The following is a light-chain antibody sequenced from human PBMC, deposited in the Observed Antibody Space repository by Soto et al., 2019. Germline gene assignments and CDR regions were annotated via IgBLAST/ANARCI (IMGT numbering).Light chain of an antibody. V-gene: IGLV2-18*02. CDR3: YSSTSSNTYV. J-gene: IGLJ1*01. CDR2: EVS. Sequence: LTQPPSVSGSPGQSVTISCSGTSSDVGSYNRVSWYQQAPGTAPKVMIYEVSNRPSGVPDRFSGSKSGNTASLTISGLQPEDEADYYSYSSTSSNTYVFGTGTKVTVL. CDR1: SSDVGSYNR.